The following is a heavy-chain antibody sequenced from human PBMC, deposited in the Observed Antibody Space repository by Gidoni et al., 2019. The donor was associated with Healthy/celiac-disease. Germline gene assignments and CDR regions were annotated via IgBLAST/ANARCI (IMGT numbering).Heavy chain of an antibody. CDR1: GYTLTELS. V-gene: IGHV1-24*01. Sequence: QVQLVQSGAEVKKPGASVKVSCKVSGYTLTELSMHWVRQAPGKGLEWMGGFDPEDGETIYAQKFQGRVTMTEDTSTDTAYMELSSLRSEDTAVYYCATDLDSSSWTSLRYYGMDVWGQGTTVTVSS. J-gene: IGHJ6*02. CDR3: ATDLDSSSWTSLRYYGMDV. D-gene: IGHD6-13*01. CDR2: FDPEDGET.